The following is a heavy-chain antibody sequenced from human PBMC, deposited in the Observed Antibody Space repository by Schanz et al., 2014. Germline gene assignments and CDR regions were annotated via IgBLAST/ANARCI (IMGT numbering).Heavy chain of an antibody. V-gene: IGHV4-31*03. CDR1: GGSISRGTHY. CDR3: ARVQIGDVYFDS. Sequence: QVRMQESGPGLVKPSQTLSLTCTVSGGSISRGTHYWTWIRQLPGKGLEWIGHIYYTGTIFYNPSLKSRVIISVDTSKTQFSLRLTSVTAADTAVYFCARVQIGDVYFDSWGQGILVTVSS. CDR2: IYYTGTI. D-gene: IGHD2-8*01. J-gene: IGHJ4*02.